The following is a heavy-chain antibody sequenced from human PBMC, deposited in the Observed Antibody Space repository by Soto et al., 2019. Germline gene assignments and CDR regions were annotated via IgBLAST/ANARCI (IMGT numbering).Heavy chain of an antibody. CDR3: ARAPRAADAFDI. CDR1: GFTVSSNY. CDR2: IYSGGST. Sequence: PGGSLRLSCAASGFTVSSNYMSWVRQAPGKGLEWVSVIYSGGSTYYADSVKGRFAISRDNSKNALYLQMNSLRAEDTAVYYCARAPRAADAFDIWGQGTMVTVSS. J-gene: IGHJ3*02. V-gene: IGHV3-53*01. D-gene: IGHD6-25*01.